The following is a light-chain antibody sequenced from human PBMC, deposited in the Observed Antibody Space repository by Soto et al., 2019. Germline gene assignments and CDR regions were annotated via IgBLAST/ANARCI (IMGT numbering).Light chain of an antibody. Sequence: IQLTQSPSSLSASVGDRVTISFWASQDISTHLAWFAQKPGRAPQLLIYAASTLHSGVPSRFSGSGSGTDFTLTISSLQPEDFATYYCLQSYGTPITFGQGTRLEIK. J-gene: IGKJ5*01. CDR3: LQSYGTPIT. CDR2: AAS. CDR1: QDISTH. V-gene: IGKV1-9*01.